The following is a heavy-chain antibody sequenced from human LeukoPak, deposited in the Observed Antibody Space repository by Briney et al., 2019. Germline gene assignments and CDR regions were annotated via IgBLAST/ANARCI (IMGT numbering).Heavy chain of an antibody. D-gene: IGHD3-22*01. CDR2: NSSSSSYT. J-gene: IGHJ4*02. CDR3: ARGRDYYDTNYFDY. V-gene: IGHV3-11*06. Sequence: GGSLRLSCAASGFTFSDYYMSWIRQAPGKGLEWVSYNSSSSSYTNYADSVKGRYTISRDNAKNSLYLQMNSLRAEDTAVYYCARGRDYYDTNYFDYWGQGTLVTVSS. CDR1: GFTFSDYY.